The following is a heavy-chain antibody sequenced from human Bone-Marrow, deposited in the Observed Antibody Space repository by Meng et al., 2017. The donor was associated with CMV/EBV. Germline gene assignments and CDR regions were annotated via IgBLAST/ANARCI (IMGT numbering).Heavy chain of an antibody. CDR2: IKQDGSEK. D-gene: IGHD3-10*01. V-gene: IGHV3-7*01. CDR3: ARDRIYYYASGFFPSLAH. CDR1: GFTFSSYW. Sequence: GGSLRLSCAASGFTFSSYWMSWVRQAPGKGLEWVANIKQDGSEKYYVDSVKGRFTISRDNAKNSLYLQMNSLRAEDTALYYCARDRIYYYASGFFPSLAHWGQGTLVTVSS. J-gene: IGHJ4*02.